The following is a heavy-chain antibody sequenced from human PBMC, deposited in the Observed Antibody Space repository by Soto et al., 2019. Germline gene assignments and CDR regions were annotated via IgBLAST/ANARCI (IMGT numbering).Heavy chain of an antibody. CDR2: IWYDGSNK. J-gene: IGHJ3*02. CDR1: GFSFSSYG. V-gene: IGHV3-33*01. CDR3: ARGLGGLTWFGEYNNDAFDI. D-gene: IGHD3-10*01. Sequence: XVCLRLSCAACGFSFSSYGMHWVRQAPGKGLEWVAVIWYDGSNKYYADSVKGRFTISRDNSKNTLYLQMNSLRAEDTAVYYCARGLGGLTWFGEYNNDAFDIWGQRTMVTVSS.